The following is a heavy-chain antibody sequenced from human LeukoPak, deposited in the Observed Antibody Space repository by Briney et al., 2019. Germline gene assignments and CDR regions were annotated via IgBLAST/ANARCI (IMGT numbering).Heavy chain of an antibody. J-gene: IGHJ4*02. V-gene: IGHV3-11*04. CDR3: ARDYDSSGYNY. D-gene: IGHD3-22*01. CDR1: GFTFSDYY. CDR2: ISSRGSTR. Sequence: PGGSLRLSCAAPGFTFSDYYMSWIRQAPGKGLEWVSYISSRGSTRYYADSVKGRFTISRDNAKNSLYLQMNSLRAEDTAVYYCARDYDSSGYNYWGQGTLVTVSS.